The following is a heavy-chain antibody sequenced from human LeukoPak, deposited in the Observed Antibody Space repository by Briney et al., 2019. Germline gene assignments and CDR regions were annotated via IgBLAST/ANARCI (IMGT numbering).Heavy chain of an antibody. CDR3: ARDRSSSTFDY. J-gene: IGHJ4*02. D-gene: IGHD6-19*01. V-gene: IGHV1-3*01. Sequence: GASVKVSCKASGYTFTSYAMHWVRQAPGQRLEWMGWINAGNGNTKYSQKFQGRVTITADKSTSTAYMELSSLRSEDTAVYYCARDRSSSTFDYWGQGTLVTVSS. CDR1: GYTFTSYA. CDR2: INAGNGNT.